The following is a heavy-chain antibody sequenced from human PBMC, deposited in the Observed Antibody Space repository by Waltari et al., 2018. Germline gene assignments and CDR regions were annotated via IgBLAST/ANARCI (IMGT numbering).Heavy chain of an antibody. J-gene: IGHJ4*02. CDR2: FDPEDGET. CDR1: GYTLNDLS. D-gene: IGHD6-19*01. CDR3: ATSDLLYSSGWYYFDY. V-gene: IGHV1-24*01. Sequence: QVQLVQSGAEVKKPGASVKVSCKVSGYTLNDLSMPWVRQAPGKGLEWMGGFDPEDGETIYAQKFQGRVTMTEDTSTDTAYMELSSLRSEDTAVYYCATSDLLYSSGWYYFDYWGQGTLVTVSS.